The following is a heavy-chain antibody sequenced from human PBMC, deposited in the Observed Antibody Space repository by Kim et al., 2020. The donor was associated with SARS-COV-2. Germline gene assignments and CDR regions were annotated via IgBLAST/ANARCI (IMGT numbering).Heavy chain of an antibody. Sequence: SETLSLTCSVSGGSIRSGGKFWTWIRQHPAKGLEWIGYISYSGNSHYSPSLRSRVSISLQTSENPFSLELTSVTAADTAVYYCARGQPLDYWGQGILATV. CDR1: GGSIRSGGKF. J-gene: IGHJ4*02. D-gene: IGHD2-2*01. V-gene: IGHV4-31*03. CDR2: ISYSGNS. CDR3: ARGQPLDY.